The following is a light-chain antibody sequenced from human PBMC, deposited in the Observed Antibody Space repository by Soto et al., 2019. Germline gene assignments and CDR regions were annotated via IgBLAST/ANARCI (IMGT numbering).Light chain of an antibody. V-gene: IGKV3-20*01. CDR2: GAS. J-gene: IGKJ2*01. Sequence: EIVLTQSPGTLSLSPGERATLSCRASQSLSSNYLAWYQQKPGQALRLLIYGASSRATGIPDRFSGSGSGTDFPLIISRLEPEDFAVYYCQQYGSSVRTFGQGTKLEIK. CDR1: QSLSSNY. CDR3: QQYGSSVRT.